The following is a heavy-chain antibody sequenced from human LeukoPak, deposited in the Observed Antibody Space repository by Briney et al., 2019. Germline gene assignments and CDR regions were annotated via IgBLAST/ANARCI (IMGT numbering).Heavy chain of an antibody. CDR1: GFTVSSNY. CDR3: ATAQDTPMVRNAFDI. D-gene: IGHD5-18*01. V-gene: IGHV3-53*01. CDR2: IYRRGST. J-gene: IGHJ3*02. Sequence: GGSLRLSCAASGFTVSSNYMSWVRQAPGKGLEWVSVIYRRGSTNYADSVKGRFTISRDNSKNTLYLQMNSLRVEDTAVYYCATAQDTPMVRNAFDIWGQGTMVTVSS.